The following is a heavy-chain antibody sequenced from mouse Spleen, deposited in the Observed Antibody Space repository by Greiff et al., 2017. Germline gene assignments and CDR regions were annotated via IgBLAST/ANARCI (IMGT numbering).Heavy chain of an antibody. Sequence: QVQLQQSGPGLVAPSQSLSITCTVSGFSLTSYAISWVRQPPGKGLEWLGVIWTGGGTNYNSALKSRLSISKDNSKSQVFLKMNSLQTDDTARYYCARSHYDYARSYAMDYWGQGTSVTVSS. CDR3: ARSHYDYARSYAMDY. J-gene: IGHJ4*01. CDR2: IWTGGGT. CDR1: GFSLTSYA. D-gene: IGHD2-4*01. V-gene: IGHV2-9-1*01.